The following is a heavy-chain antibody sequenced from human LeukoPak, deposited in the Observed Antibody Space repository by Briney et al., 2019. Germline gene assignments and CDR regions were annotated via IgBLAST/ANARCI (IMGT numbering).Heavy chain of an antibody. CDR1: GGSISSYY. CDR3: ARAPSLYYFDS. V-gene: IGHV4-59*01. J-gene: IGHJ4*02. CDR2: IFYSGST. Sequence: PSETLSLTCTVSGGSISSYYWSWIRQPPGKGLEWIGYIFYSGSTSYNPSLKSRVTISLDTSKNQFSLKLTSVTAADTAMYYCARAPSLYYFDSWGQGTLVTVSS. D-gene: IGHD2/OR15-2a*01.